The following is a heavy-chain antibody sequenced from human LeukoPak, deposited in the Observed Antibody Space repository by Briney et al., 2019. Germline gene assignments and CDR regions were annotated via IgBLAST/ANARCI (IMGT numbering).Heavy chain of an antibody. Sequence: ASVKVSCKASGGTFSSYAISWVRQAPGQGLEWMGGIIPIFGTANYAQKFQGRVTITADESTSTAYMELSNLRSEDTAVYYCAREVAYSSGWYQDYCYYMDVWGKGTTVTVSS. CDR3: AREVAYSSGWYQDYCYYMDV. J-gene: IGHJ6*03. CDR2: IIPIFGTA. D-gene: IGHD6-19*01. CDR1: GGTFSSYA. V-gene: IGHV1-69*13.